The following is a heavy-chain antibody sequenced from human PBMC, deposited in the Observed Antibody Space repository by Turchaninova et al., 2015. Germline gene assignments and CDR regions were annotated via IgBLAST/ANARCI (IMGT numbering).Heavy chain of an antibody. J-gene: IGHJ4*02. Sequence: QVQLQESGPGLGKPSETLSLTCAVSGYSSSRGYYWGWIRQPPGKGLEWIASIYHSGSTYYNPSLKSRVTISLDTSKTQFSLNLSSVTAADTAVYYCARHLNWAFDFWGQGTLVTVSS. CDR2: IYHSGST. CDR1: GYSSSRGYY. D-gene: IGHD7-27*01. V-gene: IGHV4-38-2*01. CDR3: ARHLNWAFDF.